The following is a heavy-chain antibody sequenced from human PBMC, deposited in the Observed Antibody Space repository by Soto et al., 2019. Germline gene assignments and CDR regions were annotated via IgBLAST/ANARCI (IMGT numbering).Heavy chain of an antibody. CDR3: ARASDFWSGYYTVRTRHFDY. J-gene: IGHJ4*02. CDR1: GFTFSSYW. V-gene: IGHV3-74*01. CDR2: INSDGSST. Sequence: GGSLRLSCAASGFTFSSYWMHWVRQAPGKGLVWVSRINSDGSSTSYADSVKGRFTISRDNAKNTLYLQMNSLRAEDTAVYYCARASDFWSGYYTVRTRHFDYWGQGTLVTVSS. D-gene: IGHD3-3*01.